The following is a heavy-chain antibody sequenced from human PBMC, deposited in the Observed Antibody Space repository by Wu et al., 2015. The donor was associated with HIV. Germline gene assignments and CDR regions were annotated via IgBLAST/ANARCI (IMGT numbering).Heavy chain of an antibody. J-gene: IGHJ3*01. V-gene: IGHV1-2*02. Sequence: QVHLVQSGAEVKKPGASVKVSCKASGYTFTDYYMHWVRQAPGLGLEWLGWINPNSSDTNYAQRFQGRVTMTRDTSINTAYMELRRLRSDDTAVYYCARAYCSGGGCYSDAFDLWGQGTMVTVSS. CDR3: ARAYCSGGGCYSDAFDL. D-gene: IGHD2-15*01. CDR1: GYTFTDYY. CDR2: INPNSSDT.